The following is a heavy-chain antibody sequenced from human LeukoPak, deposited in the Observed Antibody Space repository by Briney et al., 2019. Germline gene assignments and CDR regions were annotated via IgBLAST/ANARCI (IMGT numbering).Heavy chain of an antibody. CDR1: GDSVSSNSAA. J-gene: IGHJ4*02. Sequence: SQTLSLTCAISGDSVSSNSAAWNWIRQSPPRGLEWLGRTYYRSNWYNDYAVSVKSRITINPDTSKNQFSLQLNSVTPEDAAVYYCARGSPPFDYWGQGTLVTVSS. CDR2: TYYRSNWYN. V-gene: IGHV6-1*01. CDR3: ARGSPPFDY.